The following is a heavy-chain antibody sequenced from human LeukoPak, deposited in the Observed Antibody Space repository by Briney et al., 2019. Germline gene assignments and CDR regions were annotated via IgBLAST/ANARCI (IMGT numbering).Heavy chain of an antibody. CDR1: GFTFSDYY. Sequence: GGSLRLSCAASGFTFSDYYMSWIRQAPGKGLEWVSYISSSGSTIYYADSVKGRFTISRDNAKNSLYLQMNSLRAEDTAVYYCAREYKGHSPDAFDIWGQGTMVTVSS. D-gene: IGHD4-23*01. CDR2: ISSSGSTI. V-gene: IGHV3-11*04. J-gene: IGHJ3*02. CDR3: AREYKGHSPDAFDI.